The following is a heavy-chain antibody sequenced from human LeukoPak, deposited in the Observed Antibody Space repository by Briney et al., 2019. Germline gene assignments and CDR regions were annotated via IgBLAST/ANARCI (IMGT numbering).Heavy chain of an antibody. J-gene: IGHJ6*02. Sequence: RGASVKVTCKASGYTFTSYGISWVRQAPGQGLEWMGWISAYNGNTNYAQKLQGRVTMTTDTSTSTACMELRSLRSDDTAVYYCARDRPSDYYGMDVWGQGTTVTVSS. CDR1: GYTFTSYG. V-gene: IGHV1-18*01. CDR2: ISAYNGNT. CDR3: ARDRPSDYYGMDV.